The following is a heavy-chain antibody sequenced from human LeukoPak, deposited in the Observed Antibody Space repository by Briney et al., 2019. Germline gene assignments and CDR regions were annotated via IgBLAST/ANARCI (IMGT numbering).Heavy chain of an antibody. D-gene: IGHD2-2*01. CDR2: ISYDGSNK. CDR1: GYSFISYW. Sequence: GESLKISCKGSGYSFISYWIGWVRQAPGKGLEWVAVISYDGSNKYYADSVKGRFTISRDNSKSTLYLQMNSLRAEDTAVYYCARLSSTSCYGCMDVWGKGTTVTVS. V-gene: IGHV3-30*19. J-gene: IGHJ6*03. CDR3: ARLSSTSCYGCMDV.